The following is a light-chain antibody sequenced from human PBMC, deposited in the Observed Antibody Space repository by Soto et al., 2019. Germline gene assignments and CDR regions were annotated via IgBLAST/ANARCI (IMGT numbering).Light chain of an antibody. Sequence: EIVLTQSPGTLSLSPGERATLSCRASQNVGRNYLAWFQQKPGQAPRLLFYDASSRATGIPDRFSGSGSGTDFTLSISRLEPEDFAVFYCQQYATEPLTFGGGTKVEVK. CDR1: QNVGRNY. V-gene: IGKV3-20*01. J-gene: IGKJ4*01. CDR2: DAS. CDR3: QQYATEPLT.